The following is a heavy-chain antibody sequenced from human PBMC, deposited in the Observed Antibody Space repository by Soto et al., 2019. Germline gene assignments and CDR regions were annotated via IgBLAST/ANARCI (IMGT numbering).Heavy chain of an antibody. CDR2: ISGGGTGT. J-gene: IGHJ4*02. CDR3: AKGHYYDNVGNWVANQAFDS. V-gene: IGHV3-23*01. Sequence: PGGSLRLSCAASGFSFNNYAMNWVRLAPGKGLEWVSSISGGGTGTYSADAVRGRFTISSDKSRNTVYLQMSSLRAEDTAVYYCAKGHYYDNVGNWVANQAFDSWGQGSLVTVSS. D-gene: IGHD3-22*01. CDR1: GFSFNNYA.